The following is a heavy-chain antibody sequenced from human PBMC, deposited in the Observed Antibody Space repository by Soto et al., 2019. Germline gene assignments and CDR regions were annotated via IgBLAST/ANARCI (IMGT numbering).Heavy chain of an antibody. CDR2: INPNSGNI. D-gene: IGHD3-10*01. CDR1: GDTFTTYD. J-gene: IGHJ4*02. CDR3: ARGRASGSYYLLDY. V-gene: IGHV1-8*01. Sequence: SVKVSCKASGDTFTTYDINWVRQATGHGLEWMGWINPNSGNIGYAQRFQGRVTMTRDTAIRTAYMEVSSLRSADTAVYYCARGRASGSYYLLDYWGQGTLVPVSS.